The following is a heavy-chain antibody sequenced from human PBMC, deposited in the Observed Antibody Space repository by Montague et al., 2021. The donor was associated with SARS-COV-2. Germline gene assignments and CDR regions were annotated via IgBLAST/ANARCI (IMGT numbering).Heavy chain of an antibody. J-gene: IGHJ3*02. CDR3: ARGSFGMGAFDI. D-gene: IGHD1-14*01. CDR2: IYTSGST. V-gene: IGHV4-4*07. Sequence: SETLSLTCTVSGGSISSYYWSWIRQPAGKGLEWIGLIYTSGSTNYNPSLKSRVTTSLDTLKNQFSLKLRSVTAADTAVYYCARGSFGMGAFDIWGQGTMVTVSS. CDR1: GGSISSYY.